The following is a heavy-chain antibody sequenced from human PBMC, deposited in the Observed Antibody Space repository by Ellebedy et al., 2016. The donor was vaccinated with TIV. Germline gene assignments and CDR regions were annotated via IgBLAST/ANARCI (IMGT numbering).Heavy chain of an antibody. CDR2: IYSGGST. Sequence: GGSLRLXCAASGFTVSSNYMSWVRQAPGKGLEWVSVIYSGGSTYYADSVKGRFTISRDNSKNTLYLQMNSLRAEDTAVYYCAREYSSSSGYDYWGQGTLVTVSS. V-gene: IGHV3-53*01. CDR3: AREYSSSSGYDY. J-gene: IGHJ4*02. CDR1: GFTVSSNY. D-gene: IGHD6-6*01.